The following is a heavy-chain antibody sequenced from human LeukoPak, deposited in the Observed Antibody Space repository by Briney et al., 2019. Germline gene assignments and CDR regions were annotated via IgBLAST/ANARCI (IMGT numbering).Heavy chain of an antibody. Sequence: GESLKISCKGSGYSFNNDWIGWVRPKPGQGLGWMGIISPGDSDTIYSPSIQGQVTMSADKSISTAYLQWSSLKASDIAMYYCARLTRGISVVASEFDIWGQGTMVTVSP. CDR3: ARLTRGISVVASEFDI. V-gene: IGHV5-51*01. J-gene: IGHJ3*02. D-gene: IGHD6-19*01. CDR2: ISPGDSDT. CDR1: GYSFNNDW.